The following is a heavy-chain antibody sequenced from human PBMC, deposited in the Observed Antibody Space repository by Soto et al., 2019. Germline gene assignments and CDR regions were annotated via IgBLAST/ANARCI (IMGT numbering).Heavy chain of an antibody. CDR2: FHYTGIS. CDR1: EGSIRDYD. J-gene: IGHJ4*02. V-gene: IGHV4-59*01. D-gene: IGHD4-4*01. Sequence: PSGTLSLTCTVSEGSIRDYDWSWIRQPPGKGLEWIGYFHYTGISNYNSSLKSRVTMSLGTSKNQFSLKLSSVSAADTAIYYCARGASNWQYFDYWGQGALVTVSS. CDR3: ARGASNWQYFDY.